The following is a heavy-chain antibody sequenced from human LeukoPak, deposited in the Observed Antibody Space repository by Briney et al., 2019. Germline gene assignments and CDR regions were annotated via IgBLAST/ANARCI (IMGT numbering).Heavy chain of an antibody. CDR2: FDPEDGET. CDR1: GYTLTELS. CDR3: ATSPQLLRYSDWCFDY. V-gene: IGHV1-24*01. J-gene: IGHJ4*02. Sequence: ASVKVSCKVSGYTLTELSMHWVRQAPGKGLEWMGGFDPEDGETIYAQKFQGRVTMTEDTSTDTAYMELSSLRSEDTAVYYCATSPQLLRYSDWCFDYWGQGTLVTVSS. D-gene: IGHD3-9*01.